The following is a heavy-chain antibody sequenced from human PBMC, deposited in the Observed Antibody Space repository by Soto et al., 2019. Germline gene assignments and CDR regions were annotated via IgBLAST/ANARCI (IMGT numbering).Heavy chain of an antibody. D-gene: IGHD3-22*01. Sequence: QVQLVESGGGVVQPGRSLRLSCAASGFTFRSYGMHWVRQAPGKGLEWVAVISYDGSNKNYVDSVKGRFTISRDNSKKTVYLQMDSLRVEDTAVYYCAKDTYYYDRSGYYTFDYWGQGTLVTVSS. CDR3: AKDTYYYDRSGYYTFDY. J-gene: IGHJ4*02. CDR2: ISYDGSNK. CDR1: GFTFRSYG. V-gene: IGHV3-30*18.